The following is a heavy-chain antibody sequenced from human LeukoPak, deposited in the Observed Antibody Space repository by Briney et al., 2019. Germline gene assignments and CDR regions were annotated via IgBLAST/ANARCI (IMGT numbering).Heavy chain of an antibody. D-gene: IGHD3-22*01. CDR2: ISNDGGGT. Sequence: GGSLRLSCAASGFTFNNYGLIWVRQAPGKGLEWVAAISNDGGGTMYAAFVEGWFTISRDNSKNTLFLQMNSLRAEDTALYYCAKGSSGYFADLWGQGTLVPVSS. CDR1: GFTFNNYG. J-gene: IGHJ5*02. CDR3: AKGSSGYFADL. V-gene: IGHV3-23*01.